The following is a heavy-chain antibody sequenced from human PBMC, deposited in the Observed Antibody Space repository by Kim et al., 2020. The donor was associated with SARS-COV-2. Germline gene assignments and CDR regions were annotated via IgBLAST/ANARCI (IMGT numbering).Heavy chain of an antibody. D-gene: IGHD3-3*01. J-gene: IGHJ4*01. CDR3: ARDFEFFGHGAPYYFDY. CDR1: GFTFSSYG. Sequence: GGSLRLSCAASGFTFSSYGMHWVRQAPGKGLEWVAFISYDGSNIYYADSVKGRFTISRDNSKNTLYLQMNSLRAEDTAVYYCARDFEFFGHGAPYYFDY. CDR2: ISYDGSNI. V-gene: IGHV3-30*03.